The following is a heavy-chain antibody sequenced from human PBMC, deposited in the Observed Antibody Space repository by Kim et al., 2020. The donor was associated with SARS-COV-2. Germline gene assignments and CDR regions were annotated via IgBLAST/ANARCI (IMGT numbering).Heavy chain of an antibody. Sequence: GGSLRLSCAASGFTFSSYAMHWVRQAPGKGLEWVAVISYDGSNKYYADSVKGRFTISRDNSKNTLYLQMNSLRAEDTAVYYCARGGPWGDYEPNWFDPWGQGTLVTVSS. CDR3: ARGGPWGDYEPNWFDP. J-gene: IGHJ5*02. CDR1: GFTFSSYA. D-gene: IGHD4-17*01. V-gene: IGHV3-30*04. CDR2: ISYDGSNK.